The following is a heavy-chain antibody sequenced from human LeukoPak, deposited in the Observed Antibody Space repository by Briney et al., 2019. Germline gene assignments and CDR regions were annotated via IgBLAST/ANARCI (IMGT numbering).Heavy chain of an antibody. CDR3: VKTSTEQLGRAFDY. D-gene: IGHD6-6*01. Sequence: PGGSLRLSCSASGFTFSSYAMHWVRQAPGKGLEYVSAISCNGGSTYYADSVKGRFTISRDNSKNTLYLQMSSLRAEDTAVYYCVKTSTEQLGRAFDYWGRGTLVTVSS. CDR2: ISCNGGST. V-gene: IGHV3-64D*06. CDR1: GFTFSSYA. J-gene: IGHJ4*02.